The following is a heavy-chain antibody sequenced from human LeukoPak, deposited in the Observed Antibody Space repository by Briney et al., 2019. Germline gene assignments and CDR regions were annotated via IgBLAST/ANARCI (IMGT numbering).Heavy chain of an antibody. V-gene: IGHV4-59*08. Sequence: PSETLSLTCTASGDSIKTYYWSWIRQPPGKGLEWITYSYYMGTTNYNPSLKSRATTSIDTSQNQFSLKLSSVTAADTAVNYCARQRSRVFDIWGQGTVVTVSS. CDR3: ARQRSRVFDI. D-gene: IGHD3-10*01. CDR1: GDSIKTYY. J-gene: IGHJ3*02. CDR2: SYYMGTT.